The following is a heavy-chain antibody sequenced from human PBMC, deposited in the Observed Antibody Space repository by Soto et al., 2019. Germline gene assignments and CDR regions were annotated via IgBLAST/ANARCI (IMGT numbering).Heavy chain of an antibody. CDR2: INVGNGDT. CDR3: ARDRYFGSGTYNYFDY. CDR1: GYTFTSHV. D-gene: IGHD3-10*01. V-gene: IGHV1-3*01. Sequence: QVQLVQSGAEVKKPGASVKVSCKASGYTFTSHVLHWVRQAPGQRLEWMGWINVGNGDTTYSQNFRGRVTITRDTSANTAYVELSSLRSEDTAMYYCARDRYFGSGTYNYFDYWGQGALVTVSS. J-gene: IGHJ4*02.